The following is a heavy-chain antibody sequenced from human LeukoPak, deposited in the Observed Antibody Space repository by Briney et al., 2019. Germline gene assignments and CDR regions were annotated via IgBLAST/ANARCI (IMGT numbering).Heavy chain of an antibody. J-gene: IGHJ4*02. Sequence: SVKVSCKASGFTFTSSAVQWVRQTRGQRLEWIGWIVVGSGNTNYAQKFQERVTITRDMSTSTAYMELSSLRSEDTAVYYCAADPNSSGWAYWGQGTLVTVSS. V-gene: IGHV1-58*01. CDR2: IVVGSGNT. D-gene: IGHD6-19*01. CDR3: AADPNSSGWAY. CDR1: GFTFTSSA.